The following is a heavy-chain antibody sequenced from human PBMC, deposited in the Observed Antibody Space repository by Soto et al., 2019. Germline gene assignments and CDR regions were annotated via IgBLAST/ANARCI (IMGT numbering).Heavy chain of an antibody. J-gene: IGHJ6*03. CDR2: ISAYNGNT. Sequence: ASVKVSCKASGYTFTSYGISWVRQAPGQGLEWMGWISAYNGNTNYAQKLQGRVTMTTDTSTSTAYMELRSLRSDDTAVYYCARDTPYSSSSRFPNYYYYMDVWGKGTTVTVSS. V-gene: IGHV1-18*01. D-gene: IGHD6-6*01. CDR1: GYTFTSYG. CDR3: ARDTPYSSSSRFPNYYYYMDV.